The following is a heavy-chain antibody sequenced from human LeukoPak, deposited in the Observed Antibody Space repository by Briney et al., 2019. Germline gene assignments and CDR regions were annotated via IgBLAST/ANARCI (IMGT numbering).Heavy chain of an antibody. J-gene: IGHJ4*02. CDR3: AKAGAYDSSGYYYYLDY. V-gene: IGHV3-30*18. D-gene: IGHD3-22*01. Sequence: GGSLRLSCAASGFTLSTFGNHWVRQAPGKGLEWVASISSDGNNKYYVGSVEGRFTISRDNSRNTLYLQMNSLRTEDTAVYYCAKAGAYDSSGYYYYLDYWGQGTLVTVPS. CDR2: ISSDGNNK. CDR1: GFTLSTFG.